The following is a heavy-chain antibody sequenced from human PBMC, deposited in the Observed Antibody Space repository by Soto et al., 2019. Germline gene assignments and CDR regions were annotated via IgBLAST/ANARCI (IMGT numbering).Heavy chain of an antibody. CDR1: GFSLSSTRMA. CDR2: IYWDDDK. J-gene: IGHJ4*02. CDR3: AHIVVAGLGYYFDY. V-gene: IGHV2-5*02. D-gene: IGHD6-19*01. Sequence: QITLKESGPTLVKPTQTLTLTCTFSGFSLSSTRMAVGWIRQPPGRALEWLALIYWDDDKRYSPFLKSRLTLTTDTSKNQVVLTTSNRDPVDTARYYCAHIVVAGLGYYFDYWGQGTLVTVSS.